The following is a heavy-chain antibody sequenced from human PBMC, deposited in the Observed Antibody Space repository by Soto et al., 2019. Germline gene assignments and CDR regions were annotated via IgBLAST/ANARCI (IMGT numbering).Heavy chain of an antibody. Sequence: QVQLVQSGAEVKKPGASVKVSCKASGYRFISYYVHWVRQAPGQGLVWIAVFNPANGRTTYAETFHGRITITTDTSTSTLFMELSSLRSEDTAVYFCARDISRRQTYYGMDVWGQGTTVTVSS. V-gene: IGHV1-46*01. CDR2: FNPANGRT. J-gene: IGHJ6*02. CDR3: ARDISRRQTYYGMDV. D-gene: IGHD2-21*01. CDR1: GYRFISYY.